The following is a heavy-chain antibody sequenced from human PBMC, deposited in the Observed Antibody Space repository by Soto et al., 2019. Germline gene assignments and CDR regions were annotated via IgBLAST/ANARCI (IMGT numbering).Heavy chain of an antibody. CDR2: INTGGGST. V-gene: IGHV3-23*01. J-gene: IGHJ4*02. CDR3: AKLGTNYYFDY. Sequence: EVQLLESGGGLVQPGGSLRLSCAASGFTFSSYAMTWVRQAPGKGLEWVSAINTGGGSTYYADSVKGRFTISRDNSKNTLYLQMNSLSAGDTAVYYCAKLGTNYYFDYWGQGTLVTVSS. CDR1: GFTFSSYA.